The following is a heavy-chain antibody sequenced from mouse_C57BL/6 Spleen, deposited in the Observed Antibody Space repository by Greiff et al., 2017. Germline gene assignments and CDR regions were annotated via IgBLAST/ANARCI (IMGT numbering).Heavy chain of an antibody. CDR2: IDPETGGT. CDR3: TSTVVERDY. V-gene: IGHV1-15*01. D-gene: IGHD1-1*01. CDR1: GYTFTDYE. J-gene: IGHJ2*01. Sequence: VKLQESGAELVRPGASVTLSCKASGYTFTDYEMPWVKQTPVHGLEWIGAIDPETGGTAYNQKFKGKAILNADNSSSTAYMERRRLSSEDSAVYYCTSTVVERDYWGQGTTLTVSS.